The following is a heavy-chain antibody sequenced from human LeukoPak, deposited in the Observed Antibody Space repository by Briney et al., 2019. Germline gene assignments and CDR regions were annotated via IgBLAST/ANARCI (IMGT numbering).Heavy chain of an antibody. Sequence: PSETLSLTCSVSGDSISTSSYFWGWIRQSPGKGLEWIGEINHSGSTNYNPSLKSRVTISVDTSKNQFSLKLSSVTAADTAVYYCARGPDGSGSYYIGGTYYYFDYWGQGTLVTVSS. CDR1: GDSISTSSYF. CDR3: ARGPDGSGSYYIGGTYYYFDY. V-gene: IGHV4-39*07. D-gene: IGHD3-10*01. CDR2: INHSGST. J-gene: IGHJ4*02.